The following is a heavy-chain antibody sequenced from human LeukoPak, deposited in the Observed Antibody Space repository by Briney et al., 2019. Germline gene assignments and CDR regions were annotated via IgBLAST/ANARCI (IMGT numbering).Heavy chain of an antibody. Sequence: GGSLRLSCAASVFIFSDYYMSWIRQAPGKGREWVSYISSSGSTMYYTDSVKGRFTISMDNAKDSLYLQMNSLRAEDTAVYYCANGYSSSPFDYWGQGTLVTVSS. CDR3: ANGYSSSPFDY. CDR2: ISSSGSTM. D-gene: IGHD6-6*01. CDR1: VFIFSDYY. V-gene: IGHV3-11*01. J-gene: IGHJ4*02.